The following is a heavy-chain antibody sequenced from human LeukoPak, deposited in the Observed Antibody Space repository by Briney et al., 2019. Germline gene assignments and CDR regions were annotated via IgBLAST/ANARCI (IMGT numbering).Heavy chain of an antibody. CDR3: ARASPYSGSWYWFDP. Sequence: SETLSLTCTVSDASIFSYYWSWIRQPPGKGLEWIGYIYYSGSTNYNPSLKSRVAISIDTSKKQFSLKLSSVTAADTAIYYCARASPYSGSWYWFDPWGQGTLVTVSS. V-gene: IGHV4-59*01. J-gene: IGHJ5*02. CDR2: IYYSGST. CDR1: DASIFSYY. D-gene: IGHD6-13*01.